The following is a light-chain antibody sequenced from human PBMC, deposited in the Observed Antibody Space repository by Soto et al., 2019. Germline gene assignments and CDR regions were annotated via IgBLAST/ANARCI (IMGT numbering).Light chain of an antibody. CDR1: QGIRND. V-gene: IGKV1-17*01. CDR2: SAS. Sequence: DIQMTQSPSSLSASVGDRVTITCRASQGIRNDLGWYQQKPGKTPKRLIYSASSLQSGVPSRFSGSGSGTDFTLTISGLQPEDFAPSYCQQVNWFFGPGTKVDIK. CDR3: QQVNWF. J-gene: IGKJ3*01.